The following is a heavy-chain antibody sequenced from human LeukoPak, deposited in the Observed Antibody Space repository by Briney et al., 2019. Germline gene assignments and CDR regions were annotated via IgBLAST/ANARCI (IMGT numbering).Heavy chain of an antibody. Sequence: GGSLRLSCAASGFTFSSYKMHWVRQAPGKGLEWVSYISSSGSYIYYADSVKGRFTISRDNAKSSLYLQMNSLRAEDTALYYCAKTDYYYYYMDVWGKGTTVTVSS. CDR3: AKTDYYYYYMDV. V-gene: IGHV3-21*05. CDR1: GFTFSSYK. CDR2: ISSSGSYI. J-gene: IGHJ6*03.